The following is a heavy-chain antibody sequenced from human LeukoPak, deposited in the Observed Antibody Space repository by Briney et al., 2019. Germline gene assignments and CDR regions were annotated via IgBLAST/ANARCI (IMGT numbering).Heavy chain of an antibody. D-gene: IGHD6-6*01. Sequence: GGSLRLSCAASGFTFTSYGMHWVRQAPGKGLEGVAFIRYDGSNKYYADSVQGRFTISRDNSKNTLYLQMNTLRGEDTAVYYCAKDLASMTYFDYWGQGTLVTVSS. CDR3: AKDLASMTYFDY. CDR1: GFTFTSYG. J-gene: IGHJ4*02. V-gene: IGHV3-30*02. CDR2: IRYDGSNK.